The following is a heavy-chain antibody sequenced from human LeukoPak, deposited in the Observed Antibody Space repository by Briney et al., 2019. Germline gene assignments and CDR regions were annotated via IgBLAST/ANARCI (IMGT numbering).Heavy chain of an antibody. CDR3: ARGKYSSVWFDY. CDR2: ITTSSTYI. J-gene: IGHJ4*02. D-gene: IGHD6-19*01. V-gene: IGHV3-21*01. CDR1: GFTFSIYS. Sequence: GGSLRLSCAASGFTFSIYSMSWVRQAPGKGLEWVSSITTSSTYIPYTDSVKGRFPISRDNAKNSLYLQMNSLRAEDTAVYYCARGKYSSVWFDYWGQGTLVTVSS.